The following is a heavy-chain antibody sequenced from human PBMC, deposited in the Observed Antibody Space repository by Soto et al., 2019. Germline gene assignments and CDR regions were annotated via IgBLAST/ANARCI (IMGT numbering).Heavy chain of an antibody. J-gene: IGHJ6*02. CDR2: ISSYNGDT. Sequence: QVQLVQSGAEVKKPGASVKVSCKASGYTFTRSGISWVRQAPGQGPAGMGWISSYNGDTNSAQTFQGRVTMTTDTSTSTAYMELRSLRSDDTAVYYCAREGVAPYYYYGMDVWGQGTPVTVSS. CDR1: GYTFTRSG. V-gene: IGHV1-18*01. CDR3: AREGVAPYYYYGMDV. D-gene: IGHD5-12*01.